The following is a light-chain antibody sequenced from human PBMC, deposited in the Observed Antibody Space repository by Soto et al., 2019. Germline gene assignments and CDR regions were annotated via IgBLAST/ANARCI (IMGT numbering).Light chain of an antibody. J-gene: IGLJ1*01. CDR2: EVT. CDR3: SSYPGTYKYV. Sequence: QSALTQPPSASGSPGQSVTISCTGTSSDVGGYNYVSWYQQHPGKAPKLTIYEVTKRPSGVPDRFSASKSDNTASLTVSGLQAEDEADYYCSSYPGTYKYVFGTGTKVTVL. CDR1: SSDVGGYNY. V-gene: IGLV2-8*01.